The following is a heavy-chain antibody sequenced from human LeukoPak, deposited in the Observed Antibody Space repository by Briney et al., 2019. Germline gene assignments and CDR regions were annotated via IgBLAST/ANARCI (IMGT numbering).Heavy chain of an antibody. J-gene: IGHJ4*02. Sequence: SETLSLTCAVSGGSISSSNWWSWVRQPPGKGLEWIGSIYYSGSTYYNPSLQSRVTISIDTSKSQFSLKLSSVTAADTAVYYCAVFLIAAAGSGFDYWGQGTLVTVSS. CDR3: AVFLIAAAGSGFDY. CDR1: GGSISSSNW. V-gene: IGHV4-4*02. D-gene: IGHD6-13*01. CDR2: IYYSGST.